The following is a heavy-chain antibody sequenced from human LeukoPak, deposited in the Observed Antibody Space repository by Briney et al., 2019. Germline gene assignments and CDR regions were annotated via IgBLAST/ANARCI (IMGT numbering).Heavy chain of an antibody. CDR1: GGSFSGYY. Sequence: SETLSLTCVVYGGSFSGYYWSWIRQPPGKGLEWIGEINHSGSTNYNPSLKSRVTISVDTSKNQFSLKLSSVTAADTAVYYCARGLGIFDYWGQGTLVTVSS. CDR3: ARGLGIFDY. V-gene: IGHV4-34*01. CDR2: INHSGST. J-gene: IGHJ4*02. D-gene: IGHD7-27*01.